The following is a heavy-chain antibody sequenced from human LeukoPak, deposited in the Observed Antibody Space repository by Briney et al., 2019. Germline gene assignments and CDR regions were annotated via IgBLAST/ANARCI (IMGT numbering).Heavy chain of an antibody. D-gene: IGHD2-8*01. V-gene: IGHV1-69*05. J-gene: IGHJ5*02. Sequence: SSVKVSCKASGGTFSSYAISWVRQAPGQGLEWMGRIIPIFGTANYAQKFQGRVTITTDESTSTAYMELGSLRSEDTAVYYCARDEGVGGYCTNGVCYTNWFDPRGQGTLVTVSS. CDR1: GGTFSSYA. CDR2: IIPIFGTA. CDR3: ARDEGVGGYCTNGVCYTNWFDP.